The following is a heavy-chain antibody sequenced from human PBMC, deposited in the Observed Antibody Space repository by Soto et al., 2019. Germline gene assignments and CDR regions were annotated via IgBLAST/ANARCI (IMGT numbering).Heavy chain of an antibody. V-gene: IGHV3-30*14. D-gene: IGHD2-15*01. CDR1: GFTFRDHA. CDR2: IAYDGSNA. Sequence: GGSLRLSCAASGFTFRDHAMHWVRQAPGKGLECLAVIAYDGSNAFYRDSVKGRFTISRDNSKNTLDLQLNSLRAEDTAVYYCVRDDVYCGGGRCYGVPMDVWGKGTTVTVSS. CDR3: VRDDVYCGGGRCYGVPMDV. J-gene: IGHJ6*03.